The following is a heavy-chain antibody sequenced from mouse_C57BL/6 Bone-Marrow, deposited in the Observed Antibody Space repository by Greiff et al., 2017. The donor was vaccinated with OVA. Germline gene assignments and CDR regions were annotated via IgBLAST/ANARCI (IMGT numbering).Heavy chain of an antibody. CDR2: ISNGGGST. CDR1: GFTFSDYS. J-gene: IGHJ4*01. V-gene: IGHV5-12*01. CDR3: ARPHGDMDY. Sequence: EVHLVESGGGLVQPGGSLKLSCAASGFTFSDYSMYWVRQTPEKRLEWVAYISNGGGSTYYPDTVKGRFTISRDNAKNTLYLQMSRLKSEDTAMYYCARPHGDMDYWGQGTSVTVSS.